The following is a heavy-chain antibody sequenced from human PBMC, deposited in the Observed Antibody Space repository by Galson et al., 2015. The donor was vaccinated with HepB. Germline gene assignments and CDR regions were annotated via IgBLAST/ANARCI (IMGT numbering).Heavy chain of an antibody. V-gene: IGHV3-15*01. J-gene: IGHJ5*02. CDR2: IKSKTDGETT. CDR1: GFPFNNAW. CDR3: TTDVYYSTYWSWLDP. D-gene: IGHD2-8*02. Sequence: SLRLSCAASGFPFNNAWMPWVRQAPGMGLEWVGRIKSKTDGETTDYAAPVKGRFTISRDDSKNRLYLQMNNLKTEDTAVYYCTTDVYYSTYWSWLDPWGQGTLVTVSS.